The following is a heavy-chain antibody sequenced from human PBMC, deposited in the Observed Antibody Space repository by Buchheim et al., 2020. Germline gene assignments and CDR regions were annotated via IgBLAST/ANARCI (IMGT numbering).Heavy chain of an antibody. CDR1: GFSLSTSGVG. Sequence: QITLKESGPTLVKPTQTLTLTCTFSGFSLSTSGVGVGWIRQPPGKALEWLALIYWNDDKRYSPSLKSRLTITKDTSKNQEVLTMTNMDPVDTATYYCAHMDSSGYYRIPYFDYWGQGTL. D-gene: IGHD3-22*01. CDR3: AHMDSSGYYRIPYFDY. V-gene: IGHV2-5*01. J-gene: IGHJ4*02. CDR2: IYWNDDK.